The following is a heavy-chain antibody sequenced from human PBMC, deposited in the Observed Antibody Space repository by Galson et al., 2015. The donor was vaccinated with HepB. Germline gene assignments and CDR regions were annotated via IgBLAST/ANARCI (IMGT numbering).Heavy chain of an antibody. CDR1: GDSVSSNSVA. Sequence: CAISGDSVSSNSVAWNWIRQSPSRGLEWLGMTYYRSKWSNDYAVSVKSRMTINPDTSKNQFSLQVNSVTPEDTAVYYCARQLGGRFDSWGQGTLVPVSS. V-gene: IGHV6-1*01. J-gene: IGHJ4*02. CDR2: TYYRSKWSN. D-gene: IGHD5-24*01. CDR3: ARQLGGRFDS.